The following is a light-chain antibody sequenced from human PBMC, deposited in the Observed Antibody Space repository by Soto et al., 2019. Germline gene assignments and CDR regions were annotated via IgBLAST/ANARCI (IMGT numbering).Light chain of an antibody. CDR2: GAS. V-gene: IGKV3-15*01. Sequence: EIEMTQSPATLSVSPGERATLSCRASQSVTSNLAWYQQKPGQPPRRLIYGASTRATGIPARFSGSGSGTEFTLTISSLQSEDFAVYYCQQYNNWTLTFGGGTKVDIK. CDR3: QQYNNWTLT. J-gene: IGKJ4*01. CDR1: QSVTSN.